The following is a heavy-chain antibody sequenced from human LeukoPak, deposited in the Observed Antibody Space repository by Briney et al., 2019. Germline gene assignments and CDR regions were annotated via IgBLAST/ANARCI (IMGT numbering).Heavy chain of an antibody. J-gene: IGHJ4*02. D-gene: IGHD1-7*01. Sequence: ASVKVSCKVSGYTLTELSMHWVRQVPGKGLEWMGGFDPEDGETIYAQKFQGRVTMTEDTSTDTAYMELSSLRSEDTAVYYCATDSRTWVSGTTCLDYWGQGTLVTVSS. CDR1: GYTLTELS. CDR3: ATDSRTWVSGTTCLDY. CDR2: FDPEDGET. V-gene: IGHV1-24*01.